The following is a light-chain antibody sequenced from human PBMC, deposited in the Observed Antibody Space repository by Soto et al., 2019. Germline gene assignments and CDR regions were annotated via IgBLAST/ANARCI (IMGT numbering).Light chain of an antibody. CDR2: GIF. CDR1: QNIGSN. Sequence: EIVMTQSTATLSMSPGERATLSCRASQNIGSNVAWYQHKAGQAPRLLIFGIFNRATGIPARFSSSGSGTDFTLAISTLQSEDFAVYYCQQYNNWPYTFGQGTELEIK. CDR3: QQYNNWPYT. J-gene: IGKJ2*01. V-gene: IGKV3-15*01.